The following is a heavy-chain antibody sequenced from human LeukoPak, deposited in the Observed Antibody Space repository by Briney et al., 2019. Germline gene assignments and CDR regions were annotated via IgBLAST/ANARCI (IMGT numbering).Heavy chain of an antibody. CDR1: GYTFTSYA. CDR3: ARAIIVVVPAAISWFDP. V-gene: IGHV1-3*01. CDR2: INAGNGNT. Sequence: ASVKVSCKASGYTFTSYAMHWVRQAPGQRLEWMGWINAGNGNTKYSQKFQGRVTITRDTSASTAYMELSRLRSDDTAVYYCARAIIVVVPAAISWFDPWGQGTLVTVSS. J-gene: IGHJ5*02. D-gene: IGHD2-2*01.